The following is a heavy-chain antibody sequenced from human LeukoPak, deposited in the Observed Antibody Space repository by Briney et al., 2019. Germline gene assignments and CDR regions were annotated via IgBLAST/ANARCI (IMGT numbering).Heavy chain of an antibody. V-gene: IGHV1-69*02. CDR2: IIPILGIA. J-gene: IGHJ4*02. CDR1: GGTFSSYT. Sequence: ASVKVSCKASGGTFSSYTISWVRQAPGQGLEWMGRIIPILGIANYAQKFQGRVTITADKSTSTAYMELSSLRSEDTAVYYCATSAGVVVVAAYFDYWGQGTLVTVSS. CDR3: ATSAGVVVVAAYFDY. D-gene: IGHD2-15*01.